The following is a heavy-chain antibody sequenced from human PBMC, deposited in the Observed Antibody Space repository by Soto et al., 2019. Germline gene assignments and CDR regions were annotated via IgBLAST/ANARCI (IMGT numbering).Heavy chain of an antibody. CDR2: IYSGGET. J-gene: IGHJ6*02. CDR3: ARIRRQSTEGPFSGLDV. Sequence: VQLVESGGGLMQPGGSLRLSCAASEFTVSTNYMSWVRRAPGKGLELVSTIYSGGETYYADSAKGRFTMSRDNPKNTLYLQMNSLRAEDTAMYYCARIRRQSTEGPFSGLDVWGQGTAVTVSS. D-gene: IGHD1-1*01. CDR1: EFTVSTNY. V-gene: IGHV3-53*01.